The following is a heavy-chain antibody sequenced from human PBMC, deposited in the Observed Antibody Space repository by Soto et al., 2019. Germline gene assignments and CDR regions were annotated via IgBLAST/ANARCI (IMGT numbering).Heavy chain of an antibody. CDR3: ARDVSGCSTSCYNWFDP. D-gene: IGHD2-2*01. V-gene: IGHV4-61*01. J-gene: IGHJ5*02. CDR2: SYYSGST. CDR1: GGSVSSGSYY. Sequence: QVQLQESGPGLVKPSETLSLTCTVSGGSVSSGSYYWSWIRQPPGKGLEWIGYSYYSGSTNYNPSLKSRVTISVDTSKNQFSLKLSSVTAADTAVYYCARDVSGCSTSCYNWFDPWGQGTLVTVSS.